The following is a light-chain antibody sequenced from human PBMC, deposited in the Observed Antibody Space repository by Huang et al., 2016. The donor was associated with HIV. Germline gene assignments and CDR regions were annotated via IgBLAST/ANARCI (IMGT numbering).Light chain of an antibody. V-gene: IGKV1-39*01. CDR1: QTIITS. J-gene: IGKJ2*01. Sequence: DIQMTQSPSSLSASVGDRVTITCRASQTIITSLIWYQQKPGKAPKLLIYGASSLHSGVPSRVSGSGSGTDFTLTISSLQPDDFATYYCQQSFNTPPYTFGQGTKLEIK. CDR2: GAS. CDR3: QQSFNTPPYT.